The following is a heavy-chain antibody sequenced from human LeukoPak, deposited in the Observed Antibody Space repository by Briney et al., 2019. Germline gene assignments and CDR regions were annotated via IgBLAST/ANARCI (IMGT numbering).Heavy chain of an antibody. CDR2: IYYSGST. CDR1: GGSISSSSYY. V-gene: IGHV4-39*07. D-gene: IGHD1-1*01. J-gene: IGHJ6*03. CDR3: ARGNDYYYYMDV. Sequence: PSETLSLTCTVSGGSISSSSYYWGWIRQPPGKGLEWIGSIYYSGSTYYNPSLKSRVTISVDTSKNQFSLKLSSVTAADTAVYYCARGNDYYYYMDVWGKGTTVTVSS.